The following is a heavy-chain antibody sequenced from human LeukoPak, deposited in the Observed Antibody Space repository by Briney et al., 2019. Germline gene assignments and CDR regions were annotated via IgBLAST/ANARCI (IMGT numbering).Heavy chain of an antibody. V-gene: IGHV3-53*01. CDR3: ACLWGSTTSGTFDY. CDR2: IYSGGNT. CDR1: GFTASSNY. D-gene: IGHD1-26*01. J-gene: IGHJ4*02. Sequence: PGGSLRLSCAASGFTASSNYMSWVRQAPNKRLGWLSVIYSGGNTYYADSVKGRFTISRDNSMNTLYLQMNNLRVEDTAVYYCACLWGSTTSGTFDYWGQGTLVTVCS.